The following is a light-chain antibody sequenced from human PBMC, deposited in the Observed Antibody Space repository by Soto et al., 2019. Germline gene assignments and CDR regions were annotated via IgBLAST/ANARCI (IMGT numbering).Light chain of an antibody. V-gene: IGLV2-14*01. CDR3: LSKTSRISYV. CDR2: EIS. Sequence: QSALTQPASVSGSPGQSITISCTGTTSDVGGYNYVSWYQQHPGNVPKLLIHEISNRPSGVANCFSGSKSGNTASLTISGLPAEEEADYYGLSKTSRISYVFGTGTKLTVL. J-gene: IGLJ1*01. CDR1: TSDVGGYNY.